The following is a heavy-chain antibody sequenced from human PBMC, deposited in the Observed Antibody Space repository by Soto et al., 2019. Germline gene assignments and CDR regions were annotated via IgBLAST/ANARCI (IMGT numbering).Heavy chain of an antibody. CDR1: GYTFTSYG. J-gene: IGHJ6*02. Sequence: ASVKVSCKASGYTFTSYGISWVRQAPGQGLEWMGWISTYNGNTNYAQKLQGRVTMTTDTSTSTAYMELRSLRSDDTAVYYCARDLAGQQLQNTYYYYGMDVWGQGTTVTVSS. D-gene: IGHD6-13*01. V-gene: IGHV1-18*01. CDR3: ARDLAGQQLQNTYYYYGMDV. CDR2: ISTYNGNT.